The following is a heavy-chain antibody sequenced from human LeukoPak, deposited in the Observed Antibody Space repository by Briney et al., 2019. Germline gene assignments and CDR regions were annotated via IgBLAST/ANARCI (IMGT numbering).Heavy chain of an antibody. D-gene: IGHD1-26*01. CDR2: ISYDGSNK. CDR1: GFTFSSYA. Sequence: RRSLRLSCAASGFTFSSYAMHWVRQAPGKGLEWVVVISYDGSNKYYADSVKGRFTISRDNSKNTLYLQMNSLRAEDTAVYYCATGPYSGRIYFDYWGQGTLVTVSS. V-gene: IGHV3-30-3*01. CDR3: ATGPYSGRIYFDY. J-gene: IGHJ4*02.